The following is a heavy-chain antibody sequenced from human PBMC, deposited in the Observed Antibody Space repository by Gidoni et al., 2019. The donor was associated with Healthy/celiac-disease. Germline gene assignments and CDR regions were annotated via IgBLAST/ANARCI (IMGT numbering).Heavy chain of an antibody. Sequence: QVQLVQSGAEVKKPGASVTVSCKASGYTFTGYYMHWVRQAPGQGLEWMGRINPNSGGTNYAQKFQGRVTMTRDTSISTAYMELSRLRSDDTAVYYCARIRATMVQGAPDPWGQGTLVTVSS. CDR3: ARIRATMVQGAPDP. CDR1: GYTFTGYY. CDR2: INPNSGGT. V-gene: IGHV1-2*06. D-gene: IGHD3-10*01. J-gene: IGHJ5*02.